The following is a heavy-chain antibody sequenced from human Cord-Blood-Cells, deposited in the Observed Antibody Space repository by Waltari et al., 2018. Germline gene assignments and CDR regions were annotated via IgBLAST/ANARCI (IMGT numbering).Heavy chain of an antibody. CDR3: ARLGLELTGPFDY. D-gene: IGHD7-27*01. J-gene: IGHJ4*02. V-gene: IGHV4-39*01. CDR1: GGSISSSSYY. Sequence: QLQLQESGPGLVKPSETLSLTCTVSGGSISSSSYYWGWIRQPPGTGLEWIGSIYYSGSTYYNPSLKSRVTISVDTSKNQFSLKLSSVTAADTAVYYCARLGLELTGPFDYWGQGTLVTVSS. CDR2: IYYSGST.